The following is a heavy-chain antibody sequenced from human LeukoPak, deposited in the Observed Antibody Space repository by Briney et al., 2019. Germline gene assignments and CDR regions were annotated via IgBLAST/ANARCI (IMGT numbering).Heavy chain of an antibody. V-gene: IGHV3-23*01. CDR2: LTPAGTT. D-gene: IGHD2-15*01. J-gene: IGHJ4*02. Sequence: GGSLRLSCAASGFTFANYAMSWVRQAPGKGLEWVSALTPAGTTFYADIVKGRFSVSRDNSKNTLSLQSNSLRAENTAVYYCVKASPYPEGSPPRIYYFDTWGQGTLVTVSS. CDR1: GFTFANYA. CDR3: VKASPYPEGSPPRIYYFDT.